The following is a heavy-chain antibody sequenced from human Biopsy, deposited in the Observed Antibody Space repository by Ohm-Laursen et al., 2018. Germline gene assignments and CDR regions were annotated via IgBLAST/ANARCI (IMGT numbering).Heavy chain of an antibody. CDR1: GYTLTALS. CDR3: AADINVWNVNY. J-gene: IGHJ4*02. Sequence: ASVKVSCKVSGYTLTALSMHWVRQAPGRGLEWMGGFAPENGKTIYAQKFQGRITMTEDTSTDTAYMELSSLRPEDTAVYYCAADINVWNVNYWGQGTQVTVSS. D-gene: IGHD1-1*01. CDR2: FAPENGKT. V-gene: IGHV1-24*01.